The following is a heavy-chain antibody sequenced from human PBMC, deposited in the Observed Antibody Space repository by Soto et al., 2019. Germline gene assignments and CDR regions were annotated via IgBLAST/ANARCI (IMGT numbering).Heavy chain of an antibody. J-gene: IGHJ6*02. V-gene: IGHV1-69*01. Sequence: QVQLVQSGAEVKKPGSSVKVSCKASGGTFSSYAISWVRQAPGQGLEWMGGIIPVFGTANYAQKFQGRVTITADEPTSTTYLELSSLRSEDTAVYYCARDYDFWSGHSDGMDVWGQGTTVTVSS. D-gene: IGHD3-3*01. CDR1: GGTFSSYA. CDR3: ARDYDFWSGHSDGMDV. CDR2: IIPVFGTA.